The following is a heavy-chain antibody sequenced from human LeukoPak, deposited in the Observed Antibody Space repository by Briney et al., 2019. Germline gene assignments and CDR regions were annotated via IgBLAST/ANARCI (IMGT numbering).Heavy chain of an antibody. CDR1: GFTFSGYG. CDR2: ISYDGSNK. D-gene: IGHD1-14*01. V-gene: IGHV3-33*05. Sequence: PGGSLRLSCAASGFTFSGYGMHWVRQAPGKGLEWVAVISYDGSNKYYADSVKGRFTISRDNSKNTLYLQMDSLRAEDTALYYCAKGSGINHYHWIDPWGQGTLVTVSS. CDR3: AKGSGINHYHWIDP. J-gene: IGHJ5*02.